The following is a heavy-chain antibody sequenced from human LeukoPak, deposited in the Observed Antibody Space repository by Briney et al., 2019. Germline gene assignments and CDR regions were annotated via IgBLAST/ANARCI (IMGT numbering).Heavy chain of an antibody. Sequence: PGGSLRLSCAASGFTFSSYGMHWVRQAPGKGLEWVAVIWYDGSNKYYADSVKGRFTISGDNFKNTLYLQMNSLRAEDTAVYYCARAQDDYGDYLDAFDIWGQGTMVTVSS. CDR3: ARAQDDYGDYLDAFDI. V-gene: IGHV3-33*01. CDR1: GFTFSSYG. CDR2: IWYDGSNK. D-gene: IGHD4-17*01. J-gene: IGHJ3*02.